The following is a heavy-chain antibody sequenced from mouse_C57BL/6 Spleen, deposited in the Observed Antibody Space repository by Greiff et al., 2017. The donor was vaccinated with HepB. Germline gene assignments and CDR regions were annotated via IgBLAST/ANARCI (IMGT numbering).Heavy chain of an antibody. Sequence: EVQLQQSGPGLVKPSQSLSLTCSVTGYSITSGYYWNWIRQFPGNKLEWMGYISYDGSNNYNPSLKNRISITRDTSKNQFFLKLNSVTTEDTATYYCARGSMVTTLDYWGQGTTLTVSS. CDR3: ARGSMVTTLDY. CDR2: ISYDGSN. V-gene: IGHV3-6*01. D-gene: IGHD2-2*01. CDR1: GYSITSGYY. J-gene: IGHJ2*01.